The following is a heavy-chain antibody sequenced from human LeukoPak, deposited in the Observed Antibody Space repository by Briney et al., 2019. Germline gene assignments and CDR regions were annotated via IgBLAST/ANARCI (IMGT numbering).Heavy chain of an antibody. CDR1: GFTFSSYG. Sequence: GGSLRLSCAASGFTFSSYGMSWVRQAPGKGLQWVSGISGSGGRTYYADSVKGRFTISRDNSKNTLYLQMNSLRAEDTAVYYCAKYSGYGYYGILTGPFGPVFDYWGQGTLVTVSS. D-gene: IGHD3-9*01. V-gene: IGHV3-23*01. J-gene: IGHJ4*02. CDR2: ISGSGGRT. CDR3: AKYSGYGYYGILTGPFGPVFDY.